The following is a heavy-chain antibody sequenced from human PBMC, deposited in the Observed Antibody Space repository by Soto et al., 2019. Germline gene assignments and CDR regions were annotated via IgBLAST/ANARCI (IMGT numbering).Heavy chain of an antibody. Sequence: GSLRLSCAASGFTFSDYYMSWIRQAPGKGLEWVSYISSSSSYTNYADSVKGRFTISRDNAKNSLYLQMNSLSAEDTAVYYCARVKDGGGPFDYWGQGTLVTVSS. D-gene: IGHD2-15*01. CDR3: ARVKDGGGPFDY. J-gene: IGHJ4*02. CDR1: GFTFSDYY. V-gene: IGHV3-11*06. CDR2: ISSSSSYT.